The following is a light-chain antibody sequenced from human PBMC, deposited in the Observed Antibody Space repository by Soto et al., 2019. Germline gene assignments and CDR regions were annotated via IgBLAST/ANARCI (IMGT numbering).Light chain of an antibody. CDR2: EVD. Sequence: QAALTQPASVSGSPGQSITISCTGTSSDVGFYNYVSWYQQEHPGKAPKLMIYEVDNRPSGVSIRFSGSKSGNTASLTISGLLAEDEADYYCSSYEHGSNYVFGPGTKVTVL. CDR1: SSDVGFYNY. J-gene: IGLJ1*01. V-gene: IGLV2-14*01. CDR3: SSYEHGSNYV.